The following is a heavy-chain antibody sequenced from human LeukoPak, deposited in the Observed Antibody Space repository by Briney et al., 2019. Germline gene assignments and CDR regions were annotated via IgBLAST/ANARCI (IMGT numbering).Heavy chain of an antibody. CDR3: ARGPLYYSGSGSYFYAFDI. CDR2: IYYSGST. Sequence: SETLSLTCTVSGGSISSYYWSWIRQPPGEGLEWIGYIYYSGSTNYNPSLKSRVTISVDTSKKQFSLKLSSVTAADTAVYYCARGPLYYSGSGSYFYAFDIWGQGTMVTVSS. D-gene: IGHD3-10*01. J-gene: IGHJ3*02. V-gene: IGHV4-59*08. CDR1: GGSISSYY.